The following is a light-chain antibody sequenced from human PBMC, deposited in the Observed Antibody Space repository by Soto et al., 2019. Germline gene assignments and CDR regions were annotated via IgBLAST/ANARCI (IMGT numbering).Light chain of an antibody. V-gene: IGKV3-20*01. Sequence: EIVFTQSPGTLSLSPGERATLSCRDSQSVSNNYLAWYQQKPGQAPRLLIYGASNRATGIPGRFSGSGSGTDFTLTISRLEPEDFAVYYCQQYGSSGTFGQGTKVDI. CDR1: QSVSNNY. CDR3: QQYGSSGT. CDR2: GAS. J-gene: IGKJ1*01.